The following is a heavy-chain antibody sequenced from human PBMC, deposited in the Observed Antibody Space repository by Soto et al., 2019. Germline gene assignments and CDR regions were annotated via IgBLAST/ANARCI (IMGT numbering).Heavy chain of an antibody. J-gene: IGHJ4*02. CDR1: GFTVGNNY. CDR3: AKDGRGSGSHYNSFGY. V-gene: IGHV3-53*01. CDR2: IYSTGTT. D-gene: IGHD3-10*01. Sequence: EVQLVESGGGLIQPGGSLKLSCAASGFTVGNNYMSWVRQAPGKGLEWVSLIYSTGTTKYADSVKGRFTVSSANAKNTLSLKMNSLRGEDTAVFYCAKDGRGSGSHYNSFGYWGQGTLVTVSS.